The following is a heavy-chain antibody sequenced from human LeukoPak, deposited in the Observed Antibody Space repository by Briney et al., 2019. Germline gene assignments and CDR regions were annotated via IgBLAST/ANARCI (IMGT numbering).Heavy chain of an antibody. CDR1: GFTFSSYE. Sequence: PGGSLRLSCAASGFTFSSYEMNWVRQAPGKGLEWVSYISSSGSTIYYADSVKGRFTISRDNSKNTLYLQVNSLRAEDTAVYYRAKGNGYSYGRYYFDYWGQGTLVTVSS. CDR2: ISSSGSTI. J-gene: IGHJ4*02. CDR3: AKGNGYSYGRYYFDY. D-gene: IGHD5-18*01. V-gene: IGHV3-48*03.